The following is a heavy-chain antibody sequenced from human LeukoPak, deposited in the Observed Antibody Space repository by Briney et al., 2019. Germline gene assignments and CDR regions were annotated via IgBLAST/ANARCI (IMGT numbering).Heavy chain of an antibody. D-gene: IGHD2-21*02. J-gene: IGHJ4*02. CDR2: IYTSGST. CDR3: ARNERDCGDCYSY. Sequence: SQTLSLTCTVSGGSISSGDYYYWSWIRQPAGKGLEWIGRIYTSGSTNYNPSLKNRVTISVDRSKNQFSLKLSSVTAADTAVYYCARNERDCGDCYSYWGRGTLVTVSS. V-gene: IGHV4-61*02. CDR1: GGSISSGDYYY.